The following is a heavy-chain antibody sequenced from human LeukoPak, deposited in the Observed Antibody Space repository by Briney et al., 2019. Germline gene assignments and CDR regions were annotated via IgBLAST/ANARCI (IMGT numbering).Heavy chain of an antibody. D-gene: IGHD6-25*01. Sequence: SVRVSCKASGGTFSNYAVSWVRQAPGQGLEWLGGIIPMFGSAKYAQQFQDRVTITTDEATTTAYMELISLRSDDTAVYFCVRRQALRGRHRAFDPWGQGTLVTVTS. V-gene: IGHV1-69*05. CDR2: IIPMFGSA. J-gene: IGHJ5*02. CDR3: VRRQALRGRHRAFDP. CDR1: GGTFSNYA.